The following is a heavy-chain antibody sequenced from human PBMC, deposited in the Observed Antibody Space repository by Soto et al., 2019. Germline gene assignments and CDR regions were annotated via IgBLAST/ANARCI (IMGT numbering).Heavy chain of an antibody. Sequence: QVQLVQSGAEVKKPGASVKVSCKASNYTLSNYDISWVRQAPGQGLEWMGWISSYNGHTIYAQKFQGRVTITADESTSTAYMELSSLRSEDTAVYFCAGGRIVVAGSSAYYSMDVWGQGTTVTVSS. CDR1: NYTLSNYD. CDR3: AGGRIVVAGSSAYYSMDV. CDR2: ISSYNGHT. D-gene: IGHD6-19*01. J-gene: IGHJ6*02. V-gene: IGHV1-18*04.